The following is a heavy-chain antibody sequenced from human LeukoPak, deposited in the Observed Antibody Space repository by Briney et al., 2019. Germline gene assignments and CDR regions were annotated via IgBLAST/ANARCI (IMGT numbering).Heavy chain of an antibody. CDR2: IWYDGSNK. CDR3: ARDPGYSSGWDNRFDP. J-gene: IGHJ5*02. CDR1: GFTFSSYG. V-gene: IGHV3-33*01. Sequence: PGGSLRLSCAASGFTFSSYGMHWVRQAPGKGLEWVAVIWYDGSNKYYADSVKGRFTISRDNSKNTLYLQTNSLRAEDTAVYYCARDPGYSSGWDNRFDPWGQGTLVTVSS. D-gene: IGHD6-19*01.